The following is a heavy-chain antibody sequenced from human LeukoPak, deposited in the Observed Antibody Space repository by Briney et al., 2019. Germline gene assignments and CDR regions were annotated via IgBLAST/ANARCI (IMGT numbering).Heavy chain of an antibody. V-gene: IGHV4-39*07. J-gene: IGHJ4*02. CDR3: ANRVDYSGSYLGSFDY. Sequence: SETLSLTCTVSGGSININTYYWGWIRQPPGKGLEWIGTIYYSGRTYYNPSLKSRVTISVDTSKNQFSLKLSSVTAADTAVYYCANRVDYSGSYLGSFDYWGQGTLVTVSS. CDR1: GGSININTYY. CDR2: IYYSGRT. D-gene: IGHD1-26*01.